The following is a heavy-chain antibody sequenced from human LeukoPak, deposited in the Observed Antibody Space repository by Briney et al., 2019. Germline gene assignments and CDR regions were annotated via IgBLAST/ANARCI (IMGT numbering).Heavy chain of an antibody. Sequence: PSETLSLTCTVSGGSISSYYWSWIRQPPGKGLEWIGYIYYSGSTNYNPSLKSRVTISVDTPKNQFSLNLKSVTAADTTVYYCARGKGYFDYWGQGTLVTVSS. CDR1: GGSISSYY. CDR3: ARGKGYFDY. V-gene: IGHV4-59*01. CDR2: IYYSGST. J-gene: IGHJ4*02.